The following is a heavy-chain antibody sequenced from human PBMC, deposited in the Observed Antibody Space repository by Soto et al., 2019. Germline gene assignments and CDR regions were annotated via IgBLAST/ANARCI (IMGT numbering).Heavy chain of an antibody. CDR3: ARVNWHGVGGHYDF. CDR1: GFTFSSYA. Sequence: EVQLVESGGDLVQPGGSLRLSCAASGFTFSSYALHWVRQAPGKGLEYVSAISSNVDNTYYANSVQGRFTISSDNSKNTLYLQMGSLRVEDMAVYHFARVNWHGVGGHYDFWGQGTLVTVSP. J-gene: IGHJ4*02. D-gene: IGHD1-20*01. CDR2: ISSNVDNT. V-gene: IGHV3-64*01.